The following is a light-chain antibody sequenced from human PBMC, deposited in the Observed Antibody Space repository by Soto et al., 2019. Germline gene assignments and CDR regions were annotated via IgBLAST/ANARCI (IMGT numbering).Light chain of an antibody. CDR3: QQYNSYST. CDR2: DAS. CDR1: QSVSRR. Sequence: EIQVTKSPFTLSASVGDRITITCRASQSVSRRLAWYQQKPGKAPKLLIYDASSLESGVPSRFSGGGSGTEFTLTISILHPDDLATYSYQQYNSYSTFGQGTKVDI. J-gene: IGKJ1*01. V-gene: IGKV1-5*01.